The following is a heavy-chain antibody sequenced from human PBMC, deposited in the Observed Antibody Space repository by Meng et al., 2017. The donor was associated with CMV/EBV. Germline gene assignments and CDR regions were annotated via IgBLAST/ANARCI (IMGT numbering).Heavy chain of an antibody. CDR3: ARGGIAAAGPFDY. CDR2: INHSGST. D-gene: IGHD6-13*01. J-gene: IGHJ4*02. CDR1: GGSFSGYY. V-gene: IGHV4-34*01. Sequence: QVQVQQWGEGLLQPSETLSLTCAVYGGSFSGYYWSWIRQPPGKGLEWIGEINHSGSTNYNPSLKSRVTISVDTSKNQFSLKLSSVTAADTAVYYCARGGIAAAGPFDYWGQGTLVTVSS.